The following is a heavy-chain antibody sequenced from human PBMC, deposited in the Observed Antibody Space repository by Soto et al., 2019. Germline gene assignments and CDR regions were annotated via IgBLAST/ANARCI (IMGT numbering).Heavy chain of an antibody. CDR1: GYTFTSYG. CDR2: ISAYNGNT. D-gene: IGHD3-16*02. CDR3: ARGRYDYIWGSYRYPDAFDI. Sequence: GASVKVSCKASGYTFTSYGISWVRQAPGQGLEWMGWISAYNGNTNYAQKLQGRVTLTTDTSTSTAYMELRSLRSDDTAVYYCARGRYDYIWGSYRYPDAFDIWGQGTMVTVSS. J-gene: IGHJ3*02. V-gene: IGHV1-18*01.